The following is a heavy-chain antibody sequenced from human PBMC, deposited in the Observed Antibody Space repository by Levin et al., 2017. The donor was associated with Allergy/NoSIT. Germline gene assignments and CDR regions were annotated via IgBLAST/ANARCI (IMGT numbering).Heavy chain of an antibody. Sequence: GGSLRLSCAASGFTFSSYAMSWVRQAPGKGLEWVSAISGSGGSTYYADSVKGRFTISRDNSKNTLYLQMNSLRAEDTAVYYCAKDFPYYYDSSGYYYPYYFDYWGQGTLVTVSS. CDR3: AKDFPYYYDSSGYYYPYYFDY. V-gene: IGHV3-23*01. CDR2: ISGSGGST. J-gene: IGHJ4*02. D-gene: IGHD3-22*01. CDR1: GFTFSSYA.